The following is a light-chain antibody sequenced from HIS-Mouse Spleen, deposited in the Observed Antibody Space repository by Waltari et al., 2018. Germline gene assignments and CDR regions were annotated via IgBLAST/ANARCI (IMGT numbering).Light chain of an antibody. Sequence: QSALTQPRSVSGSPGQSVTISCTGTSSDVGGYNYVSWYQQHPGKAPKLMIYDVSKRPAGVPDRFSGSKSGNTASLTISVLQAEDEADYYCCSYAGSYNWVFGGGTKLTVL. CDR3: CSYAGSYNWV. CDR1: SSDVGGYNY. J-gene: IGLJ3*02. V-gene: IGLV2-11*01. CDR2: DVS.